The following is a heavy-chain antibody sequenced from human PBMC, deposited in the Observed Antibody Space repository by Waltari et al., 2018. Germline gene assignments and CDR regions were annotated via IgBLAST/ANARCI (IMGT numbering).Heavy chain of an antibody. CDR3: ASLASSYCSSTSCSPFDS. D-gene: IGHD2-2*01. CDR2: IVPIFGTV. V-gene: IGHV1-69*12. Sequence: QVQLVQSGAEVKKPGSSVKVSCKASGGTFSSYSLSWVRQAPGQGLEWMGGIVPIFGTVKYEQKFQGRVTIFADESTSTASMDLSSLRSEDTAVYFCASLASSYCSSTSCSPFDSWGQGTLVTVSS. J-gene: IGHJ4*02. CDR1: GGTFSSYS.